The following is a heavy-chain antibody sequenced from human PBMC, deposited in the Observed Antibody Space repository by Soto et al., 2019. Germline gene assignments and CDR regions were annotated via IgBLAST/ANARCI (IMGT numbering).Heavy chain of an antibody. D-gene: IGHD2-8*01. V-gene: IGHV1-18*01. CDR1: GYTFTRYG. J-gene: IGHJ6*02. CDR2: ISGYNGDT. Sequence: QGHLVQSGAEVKKPGASVKVSCKASGYTFTRYGISWVRQAPGQGLEWMGGISGYNGDTNYAQNRQGRVTLTIDTSTSTAYMELRSLTSDDTAVYYCAKNGQPPYYYYGLDVWGQGTTVTVSS. CDR3: AKNGQPPYYYYGLDV.